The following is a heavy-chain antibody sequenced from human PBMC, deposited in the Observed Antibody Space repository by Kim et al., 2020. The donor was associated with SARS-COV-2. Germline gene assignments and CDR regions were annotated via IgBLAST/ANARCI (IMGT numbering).Heavy chain of an antibody. CDR3: LLWFGELSRVNWFDP. Sequence: GGSLRLSCAASGFTFSSYEMNWVRQAPGKGLEWVSYISSSGSTIYYADSVKGRFTISRDNAKNSLYLQMNSLRAEDTAVYYCLLWFGELSRVNWFDPWGQGTLVTVSS. CDR2: ISSSGSTI. J-gene: IGHJ5*02. V-gene: IGHV3-48*03. D-gene: IGHD3-10*01. CDR1: GFTFSSYE.